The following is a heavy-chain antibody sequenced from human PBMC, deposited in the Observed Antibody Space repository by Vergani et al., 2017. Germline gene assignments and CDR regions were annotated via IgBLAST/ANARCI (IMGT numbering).Heavy chain of an antibody. Sequence: QVQLQESGPGLVKPSQTLSLTCTVSGGSINNGDYYWSWIRQPPGKGLEWIGYIYYTGSTYYNPSLKSRVTISEDTSKNQFSLKLSSVTAADTAVYYCARESSITIFGVPLDVWGKGTTVTVSS. CDR2: IYYTGST. J-gene: IGHJ6*04. CDR1: GGSINNGDYY. D-gene: IGHD3-3*01. CDR3: ARESSITIFGVPLDV. V-gene: IGHV4-30-4*01.